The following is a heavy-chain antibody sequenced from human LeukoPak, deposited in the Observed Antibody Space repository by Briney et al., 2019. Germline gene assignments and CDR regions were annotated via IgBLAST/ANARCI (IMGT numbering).Heavy chain of an antibody. D-gene: IGHD3-22*01. CDR2: IKSKTDGGTT. CDR1: GFTFSNAW. V-gene: IGHV3-15*01. J-gene: IGHJ1*01. CDR3: TTGNDSSGYYYGEYFQH. Sequence: PGGSLRLSCAASGFTFSNAWMSWVRQAPGKGLEWVGRIKSKTDGGTTVYAAPVKGRFTITRDDSKNTLYLQMNSLKTEDTAVYYCTTGNDSSGYYYGEYFQHWGQGTLVTVSS.